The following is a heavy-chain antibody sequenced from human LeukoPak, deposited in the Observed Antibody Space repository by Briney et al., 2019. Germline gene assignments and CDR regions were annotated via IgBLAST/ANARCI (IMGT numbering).Heavy chain of an antibody. V-gene: IGHV3-9*03. Sequence: GGSLRLSCAASGFNFDDYAMHWVRQAPGKGLEWVSGISWNSGSIGYADSVKGRFTISRDNAKNSLYLQMNSLRAEDMALYYCSKDITTVTTNAFDIWGHGTMVTVSS. D-gene: IGHD4-17*01. CDR2: ISWNSGSI. CDR3: SKDITTVTTNAFDI. J-gene: IGHJ3*02. CDR1: GFNFDDYA.